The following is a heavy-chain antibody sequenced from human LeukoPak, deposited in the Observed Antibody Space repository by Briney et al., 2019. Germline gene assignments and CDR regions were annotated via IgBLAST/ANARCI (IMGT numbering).Heavy chain of an antibody. CDR3: AKVVSVSYYLPTYYYYGMDV. D-gene: IGHD3-10*01. J-gene: IGHJ6*02. Sequence: GGSLRLSCAASGFTFSSYAMSWVRQAPGKGLEWVSAISGSGGSTYYADSVKGRFTISRDNSKNTLYLQMNSLRAEDTAVYYCAKVVSVSYYLPTYYYYGMDVWGQGTTVTVSS. V-gene: IGHV3-23*01. CDR1: GFTFSSYA. CDR2: ISGSGGST.